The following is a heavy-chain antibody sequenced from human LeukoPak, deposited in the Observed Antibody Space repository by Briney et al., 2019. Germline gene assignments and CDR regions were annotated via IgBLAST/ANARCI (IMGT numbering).Heavy chain of an antibody. D-gene: IGHD3-22*01. V-gene: IGHV4-59*08. CDR3: ARHDYDSSGYSR. CDR1: GGSIGSYY. CDR2: IYYSGST. Sequence: SETLSLTCTVSGGSIGSYYWSWIRQPPGKGLEWIGYIYYSGSTNYNPSLKSRVTISVDTSKSQFSLKLSSVTAADTAVYYCARHDYDSSGYSRWGQGTLVTVSS. J-gene: IGHJ4*02.